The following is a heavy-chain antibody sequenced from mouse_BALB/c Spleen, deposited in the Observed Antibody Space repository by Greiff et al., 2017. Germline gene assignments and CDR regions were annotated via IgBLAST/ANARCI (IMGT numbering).Heavy chain of an antibody. CDR2: ISNGGGST. CDR1: GFTFSSYT. J-gene: IGHJ3*01. CDR3: ARLTTVVARDWFAY. V-gene: IGHV5-12-2*01. Sequence: EVQLVESGGGLVQPGGSLKLSCAASGFTFSSYTMSWVRQTPEKRLEWVAYISNGGGSTYYPDTVKGRFTISRDNAKNTLYLQMSSLKSEDTAMYYCARLTTVVARDWFAYWGQGTLVTVSA. D-gene: IGHD1-1*01.